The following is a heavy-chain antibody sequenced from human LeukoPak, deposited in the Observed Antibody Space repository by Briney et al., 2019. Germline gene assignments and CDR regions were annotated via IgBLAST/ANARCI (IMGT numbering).Heavy chain of an antibody. V-gene: IGHV1-69*13. D-gene: IGHD6-13*01. J-gene: IGHJ5*02. CDR1: GGTFSSYA. CDR3: AREGGSVHGTSSIWHNWFDP. Sequence: ASVKVSCKASGGTFSSYAISWVRQAPGQGLEWMGGIIPIFGTANYAQKFQGRVTITADESTSTAYMELSSLRSEDTAVYYCAREGGSVHGTSSIWHNWFDPWGQGTLVTVSS. CDR2: IIPIFGTA.